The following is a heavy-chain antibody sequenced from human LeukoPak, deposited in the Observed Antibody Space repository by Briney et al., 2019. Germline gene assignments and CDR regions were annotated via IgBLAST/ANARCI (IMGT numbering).Heavy chain of an antibody. CDR1: GFTFSSYA. Sequence: PGGSLRLSCAASGFTFSSYAMHWVRQAPGKGLEWVAVISYDGSNKYYADSVKGRFTISRDNSKNTLYLQMNSLRAEDTAVYYCARPYSSSSLYYYYYYMDVWGKGTTVTVSS. D-gene: IGHD6-6*01. CDR3: ARPYSSSSLYYYYYYMDV. J-gene: IGHJ6*03. CDR2: ISYDGSNK. V-gene: IGHV3-30*04.